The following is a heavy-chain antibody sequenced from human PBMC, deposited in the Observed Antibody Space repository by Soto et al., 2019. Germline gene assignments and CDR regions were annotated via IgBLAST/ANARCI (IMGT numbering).Heavy chain of an antibody. CDR1: GGTFSSYA. J-gene: IGHJ6*02. V-gene: IGHV1-69*12. D-gene: IGHD5-18*01. Sequence: QVQLVQSGAEVKKPGSSVKVSCKASGGTFSSYAISWVRQAPGQGLEWMGGIIPIFGTANYAQKFQGRVTITADESTSTAYMELSSLTSEETGLYYCARAPVDTAMVYYYYGMCVWGQGTTGTVSS. CDR2: IIPIFGTA. CDR3: ARAPVDTAMVYYYYGMCV.